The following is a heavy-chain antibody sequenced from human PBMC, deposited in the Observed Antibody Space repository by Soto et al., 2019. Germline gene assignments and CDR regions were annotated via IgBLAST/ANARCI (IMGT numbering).Heavy chain of an antibody. Sequence: ASVKVYCKASGYTFTGYYMHWVRQAPGQGLEWMGWINPNSGGTNYAQKFQGWVTMTRDTSISTAYMELSRLRSDDTAVYYCARGGAARFDAFYIWGRGTMVTVSS. V-gene: IGHV1-2*04. J-gene: IGHJ3*02. CDR2: INPNSGGT. CDR3: ARGGAARFDAFYI. CDR1: GYTFTGYY. D-gene: IGHD6-6*01.